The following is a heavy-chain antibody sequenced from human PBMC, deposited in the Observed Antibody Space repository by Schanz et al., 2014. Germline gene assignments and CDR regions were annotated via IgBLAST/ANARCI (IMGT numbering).Heavy chain of an antibody. CDR2: ITAYNGDT. V-gene: IGHV1-18*01. CDR1: RYTFNTYG. D-gene: IGHD5-18*01. CDR3: TRGGYSYALSAFDI. Sequence: GPEVKEPGASVKVSCEASRYTFNTYGLNWVRQAPGQGLEWMGWITAYNGDTNYALKLQGRVTMTTDTSTGTAYMELRSLRSDDTALYYCTRGGYSYALSAFDIWGQGTMXTVSS. J-gene: IGHJ3*02.